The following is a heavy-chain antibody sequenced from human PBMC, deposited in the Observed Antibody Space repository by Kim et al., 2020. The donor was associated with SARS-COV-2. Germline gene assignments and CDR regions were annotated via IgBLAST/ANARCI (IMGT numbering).Heavy chain of an antibody. D-gene: IGHD3-10*01. Sequence: LKSRVTISVDTSKNQFSLKLSSVTAADTAVYYCARFPPLWFGELSGSTPWGQGTLVTVSS. CDR3: ARFPPLWFGELSGSTP. J-gene: IGHJ5*02. V-gene: IGHV4-59*01.